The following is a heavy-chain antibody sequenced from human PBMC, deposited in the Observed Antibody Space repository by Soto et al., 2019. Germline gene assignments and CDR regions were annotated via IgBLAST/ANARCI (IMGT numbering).Heavy chain of an antibody. V-gene: IGHV3-33*01. CDR2: IWYDGSNK. CDR3: ASEYCSGGSCYYYGIDV. CDR1: GFTFSSYG. J-gene: IGHJ6*02. Sequence: QVQLVESGGGVVQPGRSLRLSCAASGFTFSSYGMHWVRQAPGKGLEWVAVIWYDGSNKYYADSVKGRFTITRDNSKNTVYLQMNRLRAEDTAVYYCASEYCSGGSCYYYGIDVWGRGTTVTVSS. D-gene: IGHD2-15*01.